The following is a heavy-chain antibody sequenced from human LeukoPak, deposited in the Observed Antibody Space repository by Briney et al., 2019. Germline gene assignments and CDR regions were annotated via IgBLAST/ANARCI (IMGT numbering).Heavy chain of an antibody. CDR2: INPNSGGT. D-gene: IGHD6-6*01. J-gene: IGHJ6*03. V-gene: IGHV1-2*02. CDR3: AREEQLEDYYYYYYYMDV. Sequence: ASVKVSCKASGYTFTGYYMHWVRQAPGQGLEWMGWINPNSGGTNYAQKFQGRVTMTRDTSISTAYMELSRLRSDDTAVYYCAREEQLEDYYYYYYYMDVWGKGTTVTVSS. CDR1: GYTFTGYY.